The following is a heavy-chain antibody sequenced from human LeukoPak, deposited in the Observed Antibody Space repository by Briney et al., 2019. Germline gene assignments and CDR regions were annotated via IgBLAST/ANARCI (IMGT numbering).Heavy chain of an antibody. CDR1: GGTFSSYA. D-gene: IGHD5-18*01. Sequence: GASVKVSCKASGGTFSSYAISWVRQAPGQGLEWMGRIIPILGIANYAQTFQGRVTITADKSTSTAYMELSSLRPEDTAVYYCARWDTAMATGFDYWGQGTLVTVSS. V-gene: IGHV1-69*04. CDR2: IIPILGIA. J-gene: IGHJ4*02. CDR3: ARWDTAMATGFDY.